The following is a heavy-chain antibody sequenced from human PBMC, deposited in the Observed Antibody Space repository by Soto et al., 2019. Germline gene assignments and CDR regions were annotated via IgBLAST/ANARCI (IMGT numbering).Heavy chain of an antibody. Sequence: QVQLVESGGGVVQPGRSLRLSCAASGFTFSSYGMHWVHQAPGKGLEWVAVISYDGSNKYYADSVKGRFTISRDNSKNTLYLQMNSPRAEDTAVYYCAKGHRDDLVGATTGGWHFDLWGRGTLVTVSS. J-gene: IGHJ2*01. CDR1: GFTFSSYG. V-gene: IGHV3-30*18. D-gene: IGHD1-26*01. CDR2: ISYDGSNK. CDR3: AKGHRDDLVGATTGGWHFDL.